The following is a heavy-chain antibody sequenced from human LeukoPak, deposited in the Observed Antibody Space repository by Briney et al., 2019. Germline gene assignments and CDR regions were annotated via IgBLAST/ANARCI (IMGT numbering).Heavy chain of an antibody. J-gene: IGHJ4*02. CDR2: ISSSGSTI. V-gene: IGHV3-11*04. D-gene: IGHD3-10*01. Sequence: PGGSLRLSCAASGFTFSDYYMSWIRQAPGKGLEWVSYISSSGSTIYYADSVKGRFTISRDNAKNTLYLQMNSLRAEDTAVYYRAKDIGPMVRGVISYWGQGTLVTVSS. CDR1: GFTFSDYY. CDR3: AKDIGPMVRGVISY.